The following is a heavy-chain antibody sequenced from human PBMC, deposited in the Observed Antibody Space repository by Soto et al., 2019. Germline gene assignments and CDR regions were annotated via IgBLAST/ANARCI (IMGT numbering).Heavy chain of an antibody. CDR1: GCIFSSYT. CDR2: ITYDGSNQ. V-gene: IGHV3-30-3*01. Sequence: QVQLVESGGGVVQPGRSLRLSCAASGCIFSSYTMHWVRQAPGKGPEWVGVITYDGSNQYYADSVKGRFTIFRDNSRNMLFMQMNSLRPDCTAVYYCARAPSGSYPECDYWGEGTLVTVSS. J-gene: IGHJ4*02. CDR3: ARAPSGSYPECDY. D-gene: IGHD1-26*01.